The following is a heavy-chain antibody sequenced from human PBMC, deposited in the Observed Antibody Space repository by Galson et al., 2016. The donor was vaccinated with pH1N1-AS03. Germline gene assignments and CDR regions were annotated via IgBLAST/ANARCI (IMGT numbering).Heavy chain of an antibody. J-gene: IGHJ4*02. Sequence: SLRLSCAASGFTFSSHWMGWVRQTPGKGLEWVANIKEGGSAKYYLDSVKGRFTISRDNAKNSLSLEMNSLRAEDTAVYYCARDASHTGSAWYYFDYWGQGTLVTVSS. CDR2: IKEGGSAK. D-gene: IGHD1-1*01. V-gene: IGHV3-7*03. CDR3: ARDASHTGSAWYYFDY. CDR1: GFTFSSHW.